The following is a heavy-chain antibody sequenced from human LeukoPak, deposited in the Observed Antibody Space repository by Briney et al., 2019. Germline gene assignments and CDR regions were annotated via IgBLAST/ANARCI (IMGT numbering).Heavy chain of an antibody. CDR2: IYPGDSDT. J-gene: IGHJ4*02. D-gene: IGHD6-13*01. CDR3: ARGLWEQQLVPYYFDY. V-gene: IGHV5-51*01. Sequence: GESLKISCKGSGYSFTSYWFGWVRQMPGKGLEWMGIIYPGDSDTRYSPSFQGQVTISADKSISTAYLQWSSLKASDTAMYYCARGLWEQQLVPYYFDYWGQGTLVTVSS. CDR1: GYSFTSYW.